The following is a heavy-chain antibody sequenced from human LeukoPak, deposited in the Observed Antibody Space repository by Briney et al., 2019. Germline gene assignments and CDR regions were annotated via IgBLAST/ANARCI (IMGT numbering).Heavy chain of an antibody. Sequence: GGSLRLSCAASGFTFSNAWMSWVRQAPGKGLEWVGRIKSKTDGGTTDYAAPVKGRFTISRDDSKNTLYLQMNSLKTEDTAVYYCTTDKGGFDFYSSSWHPSDYWGQGTLVTVSS. CDR1: GFTFSNAW. V-gene: IGHV3-15*01. CDR3: TTDKGGFDFYSSSWHPSDY. D-gene: IGHD6-13*01. CDR2: IKSKTDGGTT. J-gene: IGHJ4*02.